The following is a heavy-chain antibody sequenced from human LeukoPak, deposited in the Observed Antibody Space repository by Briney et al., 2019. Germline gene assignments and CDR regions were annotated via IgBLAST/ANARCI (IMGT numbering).Heavy chain of an antibody. J-gene: IGHJ4*02. CDR1: GYTFTSYA. CDR3: AASSSADSSGYYYVV. V-gene: IGHV1-18*01. Sequence: ASVKVSCKASGYTFTSYAFSWVRQAPGQGLERMGWISAYNGNTNYAQKFQGRVTMTTDTSTSTAYMELRSLRSDDTAVYYCAASSSADSSGYYYVVWGQGTLVTVSS. CDR2: ISAYNGNT. D-gene: IGHD3-22*01.